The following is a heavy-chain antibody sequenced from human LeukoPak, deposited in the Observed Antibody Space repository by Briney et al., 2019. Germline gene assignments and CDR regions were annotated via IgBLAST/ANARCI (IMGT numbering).Heavy chain of an antibody. CDR1: GYTFTSYG. CDR2: IIPVFGTA. J-gene: IGHJ4*02. D-gene: IGHD5-18*01. CDR3: ARVGGYSFYYFDY. V-gene: IGHV1-69*05. Sequence: SVKVSCKASGYTFTSYGISWVRQAPGQGLEWMGGIIPVFGTANYAQKFQGRVTITTDESTSTAYMELSSLRSEDTAVYYCARVGGYSFYYFDYWGQGTLVTVSS.